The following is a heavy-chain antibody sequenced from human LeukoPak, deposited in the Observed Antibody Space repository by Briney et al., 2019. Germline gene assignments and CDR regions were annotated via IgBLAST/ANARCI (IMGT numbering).Heavy chain of an antibody. CDR3: ARENGSLDAFDI. V-gene: IGHV3-21*01. D-gene: IGHD1-26*01. J-gene: IGHJ3*02. CDR2: ISSSSSYI. CDR1: GLTFSSYS. Sequence: GGSLRLSCAASGLTFSSYSMNWVRQAPGKGLEWVSSISSSSSYIYYADSVKGRFTISRDNAKNSLYLQMNSLRAEDTAVYYCARENGSLDAFDIWGQGTMVTVSS.